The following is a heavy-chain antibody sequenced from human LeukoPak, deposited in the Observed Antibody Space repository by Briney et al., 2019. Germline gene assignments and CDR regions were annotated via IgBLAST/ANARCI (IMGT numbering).Heavy chain of an antibody. Sequence: PGGTPRLSCAASGFTFISYGMSWVRQAPGKGLEWVSGITGSGGSTYYADSVKGRFTISRDNSKNTLYLQINSLRAEDTAVYYCAKDRLAYSYAQPFDYWGQGTLVTVSS. D-gene: IGHD5-18*01. CDR2: ITGSGGST. V-gene: IGHV3-23*01. CDR3: AKDRLAYSYAQPFDY. J-gene: IGHJ4*02. CDR1: GFTFISYG.